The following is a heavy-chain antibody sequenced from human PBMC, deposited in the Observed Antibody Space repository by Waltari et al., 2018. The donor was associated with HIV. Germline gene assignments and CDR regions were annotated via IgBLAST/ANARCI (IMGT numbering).Heavy chain of an antibody. CDR2: ISSTGGIK. Sequence: QVDLLASGGGVVQSGGSLRLSGVAPGSPFKNYTFPGVRQAPGKGLEWMATISSTGGIKYYADSAKGRFTISRDNSKNTVYLQLNRLTPEDTAVYLCAREARGSRWGDWYFDLWGRGTRVTVSS. CDR3: AREARGSRWGDWYFDL. CDR1: GSPFKNYT. V-gene: IGHV3-30*04. D-gene: IGHD3-16*01. J-gene: IGHJ2*01.